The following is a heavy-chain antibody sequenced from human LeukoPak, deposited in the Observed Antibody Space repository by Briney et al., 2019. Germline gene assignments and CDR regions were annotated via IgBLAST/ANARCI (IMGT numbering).Heavy chain of an antibody. Sequence: GGSLRLSCAASGFTFSSHSMNWVRQAPGKGLEWVSSISSSSSYIYYADSVKGRFTISRDNAKNSLYLQMNSLRAEDTAVYYCARHLVQYYDSSGYGNYMDVWGKGTTVTVSS. CDR3: ARHLVQYYDSSGYGNYMDV. CDR2: ISSSSSYI. CDR1: GFTFSSHS. V-gene: IGHV3-21*06. D-gene: IGHD3-22*01. J-gene: IGHJ6*03.